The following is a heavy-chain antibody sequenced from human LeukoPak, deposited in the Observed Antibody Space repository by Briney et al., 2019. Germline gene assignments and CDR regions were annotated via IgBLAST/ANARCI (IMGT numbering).Heavy chain of an antibody. D-gene: IGHD3-16*01. CDR1: GYTFTGYY. V-gene: IGHV1-2*02. CDR3: ARGSWGVHLFDY. J-gene: IGHJ4*02. Sequence: ASVKVSCKASGYTFTGYYMHWVRQAPGQGLEWMGWINPNSGGTNYAQKFQGRVTMTRDTSISTAYMKLSRLRSDDTAVYYCARGSWGVHLFDYWGQGTLVTVSS. CDR2: INPNSGGT.